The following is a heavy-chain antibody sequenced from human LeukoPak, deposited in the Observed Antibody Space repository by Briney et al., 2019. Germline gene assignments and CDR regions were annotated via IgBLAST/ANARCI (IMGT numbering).Heavy chain of an antibody. CDR3: AKDGGSMTNPPGHNFHY. V-gene: IGHV3-23*01. D-gene: IGHD2/OR15-2a*01. CDR2: ISGSGGST. J-gene: IGHJ4*02. CDR1: GFTFSSYA. Sequence: GGSLRLSCAASGFTFSSYAMSWVRQAPGKGLEWVSTISGSGGSTYYADSVKGRFTISRDNSKNTLYLQMNGLRAEDTAVYYCAKDGGSMTNPPGHNFHYRGQGTLVSVSS.